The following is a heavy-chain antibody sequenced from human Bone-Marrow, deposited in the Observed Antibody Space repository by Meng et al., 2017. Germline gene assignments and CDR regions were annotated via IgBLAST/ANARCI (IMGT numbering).Heavy chain of an antibody. D-gene: IGHD5/OR15-5a*01. CDR2: ISYDGSTK. CDR3: AREFYDSENGYFDY. Sequence: GGSLRLSCAASGFTFSSYAMHWVRQAPGKGLEWVAVISYDGSTKYYADSVKGRFTISRDNSKNTLYLQMNILRAEDTAVYYCAREFYDSENGYFDYWGQGTLVTVSS. J-gene: IGHJ4*02. V-gene: IGHV3-30*04. CDR1: GFTFSSYA.